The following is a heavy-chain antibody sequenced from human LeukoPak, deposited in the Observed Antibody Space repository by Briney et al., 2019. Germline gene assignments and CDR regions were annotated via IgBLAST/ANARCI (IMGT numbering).Heavy chain of an antibody. Sequence: PSETLSLTCAVYGVSFSAYYWSWIRQPPGKGLEWMGEINHSGSTNYNPSLKSRATISVDTSKKQFSLKLSSLTAAETAVYYCARGSCSGGSCYLYNYYHYMDVWGKGTTVTVSS. D-gene: IGHD2-15*01. CDR3: ARGSCSGGSCYLYNYYHYMDV. J-gene: IGHJ6*03. CDR1: GVSFSAYY. V-gene: IGHV4-34*01. CDR2: INHSGST.